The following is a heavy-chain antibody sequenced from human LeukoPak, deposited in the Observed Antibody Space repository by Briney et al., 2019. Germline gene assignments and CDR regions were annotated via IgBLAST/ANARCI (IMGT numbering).Heavy chain of an antibody. CDR2: ISGSGGST. J-gene: IGHJ3*02. D-gene: IGHD3-22*01. V-gene: IGHV3-23*01. CDR1: GFTFSSYA. CDR3: AKVIAPTYYYGSSGYGDAFDI. Sequence: GGSLRLSCAASGFTFSSYAMSWVRQAPGKGLEWVSAISGSGGSTYYADSVKGRFTISRDNSKNTLYLQMNSLRAEDTAVYYCAKVIAPTYYYGSSGYGDAFDIWGQGTMVTVSS.